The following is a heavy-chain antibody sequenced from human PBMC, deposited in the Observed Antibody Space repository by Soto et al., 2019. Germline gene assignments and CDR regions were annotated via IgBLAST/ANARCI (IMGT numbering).Heavy chain of an antibody. CDR2: VHHSWGS. Sequence: QVQLQESGPGLVKPSETLSLSCTVSGGSISSYYWSWFRQSPGKRMEWIGYVHHSWGSSYNPSLQSQVAISLAPSKSEFTLKVTSVTATATAVYYCARQGFGPLHGLVDVWGQGTTVTVSS. CDR1: GGSISSYY. J-gene: IGHJ6*02. D-gene: IGHD3-10*01. V-gene: IGHV4-59*08. CDR3: ARQGFGPLHGLVDV.